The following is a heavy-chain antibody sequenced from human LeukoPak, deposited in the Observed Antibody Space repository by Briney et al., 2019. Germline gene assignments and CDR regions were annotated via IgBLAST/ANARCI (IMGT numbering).Heavy chain of an antibody. V-gene: IGHV1-2*02. D-gene: IGHD3-3*01. CDR2: INPNSGGT. CDR3: AREDYDDSGGWYFDL. J-gene: IGHJ2*01. CDR1: GYTFTGYY. Sequence: GASVKVSCKASGYTFTGYYMHWVRQAPGQGLEWMGWINPNSGGTNYAQKFQGRVTMARDTSISTAYMELSRLGSDDTAVYYCAREDYDDSGGWYFDLWGRGTLVTVSS.